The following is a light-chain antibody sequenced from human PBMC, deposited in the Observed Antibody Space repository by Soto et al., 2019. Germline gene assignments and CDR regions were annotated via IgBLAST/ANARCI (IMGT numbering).Light chain of an antibody. CDR3: QSYDSSLSGWV. V-gene: IGLV1-40*01. J-gene: IGLJ3*02. Sequence: QSVLTQPPSVSGAPGQRVTISCTRSSSNIGAGYDVHWCQQLPGTAPKLLIYGNSNRPSGVPDRFSGSKSGTSASLAITGLQAEDEADYYCQSYDSSLSGWVFGGGTKLTVL. CDR1: SSNIGAGYD. CDR2: GNS.